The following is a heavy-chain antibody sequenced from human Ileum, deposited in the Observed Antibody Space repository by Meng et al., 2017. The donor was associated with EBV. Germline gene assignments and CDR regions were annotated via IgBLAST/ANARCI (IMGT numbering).Heavy chain of an antibody. J-gene: IGHJ1*01. CDR2: IPHRGSS. CDR3: LRGSGGSV. CDR1: VYSITNHNW. Sequence: EPGPGQVRPSGTQSPACAFSVYSITNHNWGAWVRQPPGKGLEWIGEIPHRGSSAYNPSLKSRVSMSIDKSKNQFSLKLTSVTAADTAVYHCLRGSGGSVWGQGTLVTVSS. V-gene: IGHV4-4*02. D-gene: IGHD3-10*01.